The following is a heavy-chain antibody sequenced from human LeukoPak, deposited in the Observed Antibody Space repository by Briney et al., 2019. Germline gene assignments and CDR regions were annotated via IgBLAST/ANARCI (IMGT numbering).Heavy chain of an antibody. CDR1: GGSISSSTYY. V-gene: IGHV4-39*01. CDR2: LYNSAST. CDR3: ARNKTITAAGTYY. D-gene: IGHD6-13*01. Sequence: SETLTLTCTVSGGSISSSTYYWGWIRQPPGKGLEWIGSLYNSASTHYNSSLKSRVTMAVDTSKNQFSLKLRSVTAADTAIYYCARNKTITAAGTYYWGQGTLVTVSS. J-gene: IGHJ4*02.